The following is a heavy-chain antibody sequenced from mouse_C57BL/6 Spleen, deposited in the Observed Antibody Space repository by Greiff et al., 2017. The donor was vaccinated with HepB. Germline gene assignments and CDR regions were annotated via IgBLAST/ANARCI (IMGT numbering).Heavy chain of an antibody. CDR2: INPGSGGT. CDR3: ARATVVAPYAMDY. D-gene: IGHD1-1*01. Sequence: VQLQQSGAELVRPGTSVKVSCKASGYAFTNYLIEWVKQRPGQGLEWIGVINPGSGGTNYNEKFKGKATLTADKSSSTAYMQLSSLTSEDSAVYFCARATVVAPYAMDYWGQGTSVTVSS. CDR1: GYAFTNYL. V-gene: IGHV1-54*01. J-gene: IGHJ4*01.